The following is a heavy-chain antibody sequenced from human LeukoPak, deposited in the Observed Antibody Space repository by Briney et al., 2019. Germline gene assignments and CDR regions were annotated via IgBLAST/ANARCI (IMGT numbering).Heavy chain of an antibody. V-gene: IGHV1-2*02. CDR3: ARGLLDY. J-gene: IGHJ4*02. Sequence: ASVKVSCKASGYTFTGYYMHWVRQAPGQGLEWMGWINPNSGDTNYAQKFQGRVTMTRDTSISTAYMDLSKLTDDDTAVYYYARGLLDYWGQGTLVTVSS. CDR2: INPNSGDT. CDR1: GYTFTGYY.